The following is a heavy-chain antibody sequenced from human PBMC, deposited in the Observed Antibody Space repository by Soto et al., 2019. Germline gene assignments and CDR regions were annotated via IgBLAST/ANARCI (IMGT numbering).Heavy chain of an antibody. D-gene: IGHD2-21*01. CDR1: GDSISRGGYY. CDR3: ARDGAGAYGLGWFDP. Sequence: QVQLQESGPGLVKPSQTLSLTCTVSGDSISRGGYYWNWIRQHPRKGLEWIGYIYHSGSTNYNPSLKSRVTISVDTSKNQLSLELSNVTAADTAVYYCARDGAGAYGLGWFDPWGQGILGTVCS. CDR2: IYHSGST. V-gene: IGHV4-31*03. J-gene: IGHJ5*02.